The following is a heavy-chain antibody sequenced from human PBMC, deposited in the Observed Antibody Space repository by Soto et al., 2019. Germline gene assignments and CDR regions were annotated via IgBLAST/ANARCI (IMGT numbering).Heavy chain of an antibody. Sequence: VPLVESGGGLVQPGGSLRLSCAASGFTFSSYWMSWVRQAPGKGLEWVANIKQDGSEKYYVDSVKGRFTISRDNAKNSLYLQMNSLRAEDTAVYYCAASGDLNWFDPWGQGTLVTVSS. D-gene: IGHD2-21*02. CDR3: AASGDLNWFDP. CDR2: IKQDGSEK. V-gene: IGHV3-7*03. J-gene: IGHJ5*02. CDR1: GFTFSSYW.